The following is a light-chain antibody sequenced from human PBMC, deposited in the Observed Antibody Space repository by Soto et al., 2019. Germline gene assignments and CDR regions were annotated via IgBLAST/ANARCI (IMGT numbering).Light chain of an antibody. CDR2: AAS. J-gene: IGKJ1*01. Sequence: DIQMTQSPSTLSASVGDTVTVTCRASQSGSGWLAWYQQKPGKAPKLLIYAASTLHSGVPSRFSGSGFGTDFTLTISSLQPEDFATYYCQQANSFPPTFGQGTKV. CDR3: QQANSFPPT. CDR1: QSGSGW. V-gene: IGKV1-12*01.